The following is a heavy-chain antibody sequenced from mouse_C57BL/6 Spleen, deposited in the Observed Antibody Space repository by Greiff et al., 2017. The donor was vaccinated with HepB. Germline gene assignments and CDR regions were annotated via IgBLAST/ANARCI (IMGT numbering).Heavy chain of an antibody. CDR3: ARAITTVVANSGMGFAY. CDR2: IYPGDGDT. D-gene: IGHD1-1*01. V-gene: IGHV1-80*01. CDR1: GYAFSSYW. J-gene: IGHJ3*01. Sequence: QVQLKQSGAELVKPGASVKISCKASGYAFSSYWMNWVKQRPGKGLEWIGQIYPGDGDTNYNGKFKGKAPLTADKSSSTAYMQLSSLTSEDSAVYFCARAITTVVANSGMGFAYWGQGTLVTVSA.